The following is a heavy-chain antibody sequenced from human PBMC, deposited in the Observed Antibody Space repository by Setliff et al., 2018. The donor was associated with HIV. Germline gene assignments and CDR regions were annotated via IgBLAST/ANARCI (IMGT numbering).Heavy chain of an antibody. J-gene: IGHJ5*02. CDR3: ARRIDNSGSFPDKNWFDT. CDR2: IFTSGGT. V-gene: IGHV4-4*09. D-gene: IGHD3-10*01. Sequence: ETLSLTCTVSGGSISSYCWNWIRQPPGRGLEWIGYIFTSGGTKYNPSLQSRVTMSIDTSKNQFSLKLTSVTAADTAVYYCARRIDNSGSFPDKNWFDTWGQGSLVTV. CDR1: GGSISSYC.